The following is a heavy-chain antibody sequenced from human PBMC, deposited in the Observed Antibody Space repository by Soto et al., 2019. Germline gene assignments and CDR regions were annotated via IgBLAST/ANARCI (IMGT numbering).Heavy chain of an antibody. CDR1: GGTFSSYA. D-gene: IGHD3-22*01. J-gene: IGHJ6*02. Sequence: QVQLVQSGAEVKKPGSSVKVSCKASGGTFSSYAISWVRQAPGQGLEWMGGIIPIFGTANYAQKFQGRVTMTADKSTSTAYMELSSLRSEDTAVYYCAIYVTVIVVAPPRSWDYYYGMDVWGQGTTVTVSS. CDR2: IIPIFGTA. V-gene: IGHV1-69*06. CDR3: AIYVTVIVVAPPRSWDYYYGMDV.